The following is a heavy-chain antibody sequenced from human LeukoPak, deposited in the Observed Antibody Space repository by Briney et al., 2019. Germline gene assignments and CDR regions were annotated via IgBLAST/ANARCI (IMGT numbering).Heavy chain of an antibody. CDR1: GFTFSSYG. CDR2: IRFDGNNK. Sequence: GGSLRLSCAASGFTFSSYGMHWVRQAPGKGLEWVAFIRFDGNNKYYADSVKGRFTISRDNSKNTLYLQMNSLRAEDTAVYYCARGLTIDAFDIWGQGTMVTVSS. CDR3: ARGLTIDAFDI. V-gene: IGHV3-30*02. J-gene: IGHJ3*02. D-gene: IGHD6-19*01.